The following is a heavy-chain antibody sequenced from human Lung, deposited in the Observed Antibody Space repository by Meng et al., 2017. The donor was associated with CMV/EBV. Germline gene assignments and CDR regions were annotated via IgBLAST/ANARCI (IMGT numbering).Heavy chain of an antibody. CDR1: GFTFSGYW. J-gene: IGHJ6*02. CDR2: IGRDGSDK. V-gene: IGHV3-7*01. D-gene: IGHD2-8*01. CDR3: ATYLGHCNPGVCQPQYYGLDV. Sequence: GGSLRLXCAASGFTFSGYWMNWVRQAPGKGLEWVANIGRDGSDKYYVDSVKGRFTISRDNTRNSIHLQMNSLKAEDTAVYYCATYLGHCNPGVCQPQYYGLDVWXPGTXVNGAS.